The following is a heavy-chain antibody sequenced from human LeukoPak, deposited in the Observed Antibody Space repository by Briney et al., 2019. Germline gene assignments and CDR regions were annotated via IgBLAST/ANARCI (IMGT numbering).Heavy chain of an antibody. V-gene: IGHV3-64*04. Sequence: GGSLRLSCAASGFTFSSYAMHWVRQAPGKGLEYVSAISSNGGSTYYADSVKGRFTISRDNSKNTLYLQMNSLRAEDTAVYYCAKRGPYAIDYWGQGTLVTVSS. CDR1: GFTFSSYA. CDR2: ISSNGGST. J-gene: IGHJ4*02. CDR3: AKRGPYAIDY. D-gene: IGHD3-16*01.